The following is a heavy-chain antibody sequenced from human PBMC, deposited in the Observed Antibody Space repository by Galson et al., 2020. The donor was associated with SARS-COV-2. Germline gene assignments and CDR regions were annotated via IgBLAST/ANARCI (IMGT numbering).Heavy chain of an antibody. Sequence: SVKVSCKASGCTFSSYAISWVRQAPGQGLEWMGGIIPNFGTANYAQKFQGRVTITADESTSTAYMELSSLRSEDTAVYYCAQWFGEDEFDYGGQGNLVTVSS. CDR2: IIPNFGTA. CDR1: GCTFSSYA. J-gene: IGHJ4*02. D-gene: IGHD3-10*01. V-gene: IGHV1-69*13. CDR3: AQWFGEDEFDY.